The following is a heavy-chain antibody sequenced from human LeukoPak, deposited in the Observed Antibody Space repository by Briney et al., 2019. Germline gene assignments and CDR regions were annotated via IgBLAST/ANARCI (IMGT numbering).Heavy chain of an antibody. CDR2: IYYSGST. CDR1: GGCISSGDYY. CDR3: ARVKYYYDSSGYYYASGHHLLFDY. V-gene: IGHV4-30-4*01. D-gene: IGHD3-22*01. J-gene: IGHJ4*02. Sequence: SETLSLTCTVSGGCISSGDYYWSWIRQPPGKGLEWIGYIYYSGSTYYNPSLKSRVTISVDTSKNQFSLKLSSVTAADTAVYYCARVKYYYDSSGYYYASGHHLLFDYWGQGTLVTVSS.